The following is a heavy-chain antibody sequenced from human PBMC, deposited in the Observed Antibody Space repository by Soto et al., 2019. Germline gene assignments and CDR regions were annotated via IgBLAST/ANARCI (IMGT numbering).Heavy chain of an antibody. V-gene: IGHV4-39*07. CDR3: ARMYSSGSGWFHT. J-gene: IGHJ5*02. CDR2: FYSSGSI. CDR1: GYSITAGRYY. Sequence: XETLSLSCFVSGYSITAGRYYWSWIRHHPGKGLEWIGSFYSSGSIIYNPSLRSRVSISGDTSSNQFSMSLASVTAADTARYYCARMYSSGSGWFHTWGQGTLVTISS. D-gene: IGHD6-19*01.